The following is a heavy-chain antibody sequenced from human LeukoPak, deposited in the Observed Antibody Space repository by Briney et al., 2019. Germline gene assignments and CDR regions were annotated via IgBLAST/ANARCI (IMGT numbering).Heavy chain of an antibody. J-gene: IGHJ4*02. V-gene: IGHV4-31*03. Sequence: SETLSLTCTVSGGSISSGGYYWSWIRQHPGKGLEWIGYIYYSGSTYYNPSLKSRVTISVDTSKNQFSLKLSSVTAADTAVYYCARGTHYYDSNELNGLDYWGQGTLVTVSS. D-gene: IGHD3-22*01. CDR3: ARGTHYYDSNELNGLDY. CDR2: IYYSGST. CDR1: GGSISSGGYY.